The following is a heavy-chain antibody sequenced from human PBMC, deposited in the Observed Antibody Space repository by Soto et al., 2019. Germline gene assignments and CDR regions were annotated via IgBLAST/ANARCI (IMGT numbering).Heavy chain of an antibody. D-gene: IGHD3-22*01. CDR2: IIPIFGTA. CDR3: ARRLLNYYDSCGYITYYYYYYGMDV. J-gene: IGHJ6*02. CDR1: GGTFSSYA. Sequence: SVKVSCKGSGGTFSSYAISWVRQAPGQRLEWMGGIIPIFGTANYAQKFQGRVTITADESTSTAYMELSSLRSEDTAVYYCARRLLNYYDSCGYITYYYYYYGMDVWGQGTTVTVSS. V-gene: IGHV1-69*13.